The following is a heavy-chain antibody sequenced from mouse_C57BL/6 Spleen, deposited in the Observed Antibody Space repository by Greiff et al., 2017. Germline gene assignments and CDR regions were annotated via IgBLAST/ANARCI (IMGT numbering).Heavy chain of an antibody. CDR2: IYPGSGST. V-gene: IGHV1-55*01. J-gene: IGHJ4*01. CDR1: GYTFTSYW. CDR3: ASMRGYDYAMDY. Sequence: QVQLKEPGAELVKPGASVKMSCKASGYTFTSYWITWVKQRPGQGLEWIGDIYPGSGSTNYNEKFKSKATLTVDTSSSTAYMQLSSLTSEDSAVYYCASMRGYDYAMDYWGQGTSVTVSS. D-gene: IGHD2-2*01.